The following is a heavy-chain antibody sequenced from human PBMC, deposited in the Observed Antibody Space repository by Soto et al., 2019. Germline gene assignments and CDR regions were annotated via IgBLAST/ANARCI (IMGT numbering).Heavy chain of an antibody. CDR3: SRVPPNNRGAPLDY. CDR2: IKSKTDGGTT. V-gene: IGHV3-15*07. D-gene: IGHD3-10*01. J-gene: IGHJ4*02. Sequence: GGSLRLSCAASGFTFTNAWMNWVRQAPGKGLEWVGRIKSKTDGGTTDYAAPVKGRFTISRDDSKTTLYLQMNSLKTEDTAVYYCSRVPPNNRGAPLDYWGQGTLVTVSS. CDR1: GFTFTNAW.